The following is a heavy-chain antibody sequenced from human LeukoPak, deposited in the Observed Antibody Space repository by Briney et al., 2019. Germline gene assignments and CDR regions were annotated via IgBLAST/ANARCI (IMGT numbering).Heavy chain of an antibody. CDR3: ARDADYGSWYFDL. V-gene: IGHV4-39*07. J-gene: IGHJ2*01. D-gene: IGHD4-17*01. Sequence: SETLSLTCAVSGGSISSTSYYWGWIRQPPGKGLEWIANIYYSGITYYNPSLKSRVTISIDTSKNQFSLKLNSVTAADTAVYYCARDADYGSWYFDLWGRGTLVTVSS. CDR2: IYYSGIT. CDR1: GGSISSTSYY.